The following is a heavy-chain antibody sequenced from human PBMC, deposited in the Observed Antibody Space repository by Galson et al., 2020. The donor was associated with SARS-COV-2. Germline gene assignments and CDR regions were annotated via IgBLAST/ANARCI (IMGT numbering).Heavy chain of an antibody. D-gene: IGHD3-22*01. J-gene: IGHJ2*01. CDR2: VYPSGPT. V-gene: IGHV4-38-2*02. CDR3: ARQGVNMIVLVTVPGWYFDL. Sequence: SQTLSLPCTVSGYSLSTTNYWGWVRQPPGRGLEWIGSVYPSGPTYYNPTPTTPVTISVDTSKNQFSMRLDSVTAADTALYYCARQGVNMIVLVTVPGWYFDLWGRGTLVTVSS. CDR1: GYSLSTTNY.